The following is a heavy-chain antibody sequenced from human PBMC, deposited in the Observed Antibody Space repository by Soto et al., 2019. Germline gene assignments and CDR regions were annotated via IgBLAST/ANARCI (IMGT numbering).Heavy chain of an antibody. CDR2: ISGNGADA. D-gene: IGHD2-15*01. CDR3: TRSLFMVAPNTEPFDY. J-gene: IGHJ4*02. CDR1: GFIFSDYA. Sequence: EVQLLESGGGLVQRGGSLTLSCAASGFIFSDYAMSWVRQAPGKGLEWVSAISGNGADAYYADSVKGRFTFSRDNSRNTLYLQMSSLRADDTALYYCTRSLFMVAPNTEPFDYWGQGILVTVSS. V-gene: IGHV3-23*01.